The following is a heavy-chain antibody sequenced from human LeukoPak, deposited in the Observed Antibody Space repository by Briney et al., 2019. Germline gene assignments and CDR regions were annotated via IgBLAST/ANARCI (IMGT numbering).Heavy chain of an antibody. J-gene: IGHJ4*02. CDR2: MKYDGSEK. CDR3: ARDIEAAGLFIDY. Sequence: GGSLRLSCAASGFTFSSYWMSRVRQAPGKGLEWVANMKYDGSEKYYVDSVKGRFTISRDNAKNSLYLQMNSLRAEDTAVYYCARDIEAAGLFIDYWGQGTLVTVSS. D-gene: IGHD6-13*01. CDR1: GFTFSSYW. V-gene: IGHV3-7*01.